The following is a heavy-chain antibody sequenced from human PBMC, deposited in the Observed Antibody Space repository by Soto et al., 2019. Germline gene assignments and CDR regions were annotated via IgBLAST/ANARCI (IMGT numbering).Heavy chain of an antibody. V-gene: IGHV1-3*01. CDR3: ARGPTFRILKFYYYYYMDV. CDR1: GYTFTSYA. D-gene: IGHD2-15*01. J-gene: IGHJ6*03. Sequence: GASVKVSCKASGYTFTSYAMHWVRQAPGQRLEWMGWINAGSGNTKYSQRFQDRVTITRDTSASTTYMELSSLTSEDTAVYYCARGPTFRILKFYYYYYMDVWGKGTTVTVSS. CDR2: INAGSGNT.